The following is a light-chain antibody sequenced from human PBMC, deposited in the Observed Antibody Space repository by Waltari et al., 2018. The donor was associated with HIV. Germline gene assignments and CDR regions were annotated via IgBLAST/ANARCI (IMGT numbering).Light chain of an antibody. CDR2: RNN. CDR3: AAWGDSPSGVV. CDR1: SSNIGSNS. V-gene: IGLV1-47*01. Sequence: QSVLTQPPSASGTPGQRVTISCSGRSSNIGSNSVYWYQQLPGTAPKLLIYRNNQRPSGVPDRFSGSKSGTSASLAISGLRSEDEAHYYCAAWGDSPSGVVFGGGTKLTVL. J-gene: IGLJ3*02.